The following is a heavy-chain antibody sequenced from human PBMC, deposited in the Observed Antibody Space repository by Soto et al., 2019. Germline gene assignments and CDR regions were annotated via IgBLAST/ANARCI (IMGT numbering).Heavy chain of an antibody. CDR2: ITSDGDNT. CDR3: TRETVAGITGLDY. D-gene: IGHD1-20*01. CDR1: GITFRNYA. J-gene: IGHJ4*02. Sequence: PGGSLRLSCSVSGITFRNYAMHWVRQAPGRGLEYVSGITSDGDNTWHADSVRGRFSISRDASENILYLQMNSLRVDDTALYYCTRETVAGITGLDYWGPGTLVTVSS. V-gene: IGHV3-64*04.